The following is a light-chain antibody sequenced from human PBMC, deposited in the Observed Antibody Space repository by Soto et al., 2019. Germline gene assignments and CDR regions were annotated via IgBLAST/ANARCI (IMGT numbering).Light chain of an antibody. CDR2: EVG. J-gene: IGLJ2*01. Sequence: QSALTQPASVSGSPGQSITISCTGTSSDIGTYIYVSWYLQHPRKAPKLLIYEVGNRPSGVSNRFSGSKSGNTASLTISGLQAEDEADYYCSSYTSSNSVVFGGGTKLTVL. CDR3: SSYTSSNSVV. V-gene: IGLV2-14*01. CDR1: SSDIGTYIY.